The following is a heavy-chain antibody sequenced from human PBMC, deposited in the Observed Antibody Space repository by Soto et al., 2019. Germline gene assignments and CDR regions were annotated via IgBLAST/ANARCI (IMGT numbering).Heavy chain of an antibody. CDR2: IKTDGTYA. Sequence: EVQLVESGGDLVQPGGSLRLSCAASGFTFSTYWMHWVRQAPGKGLLWVSRIKTDGTYATYADSVKGRFTISRDNAKNSLYLKMNSLRVVDAAVYYCAAGGSGYYANWGQGTLVTVSS. D-gene: IGHD3-22*01. V-gene: IGHV3-74*01. CDR1: GFTFSTYW. CDR3: AAGGSGYYAN. J-gene: IGHJ4*02.